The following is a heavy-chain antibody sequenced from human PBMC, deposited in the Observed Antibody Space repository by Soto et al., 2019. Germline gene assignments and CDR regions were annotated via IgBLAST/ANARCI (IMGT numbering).Heavy chain of an antibody. CDR2: INAGNGNT. CDR1: GYTFTSYA. V-gene: IGHV1-3*01. CDR3: ARDERSSTSCYGSFVCYCFDP. D-gene: IGHD2-2*01. J-gene: IGHJ5*02. Sequence: ASVKVSCKASGYTFTSYAMHWVRQAPGQRLEWMGWINAGNGNTKYSQKFQGRVTITRDTSASTAYMELSSLRSEDTAVYYCARDERSSTSCYGSFVCYCFDPWGQGTLVTVSS.